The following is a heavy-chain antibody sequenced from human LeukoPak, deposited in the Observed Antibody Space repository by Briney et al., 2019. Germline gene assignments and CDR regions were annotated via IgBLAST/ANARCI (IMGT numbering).Heavy chain of an antibody. J-gene: IGHJ6*02. V-gene: IGHV1-8*03. CDR1: GYTFTSYD. D-gene: IGHD3-10*01. Sequence: ASVKVSCKASGYTFTSYDINWVRQATGQGLEWMGWMNPNSGNTGYAQQFQGRVTITRNTSISTAYMELSSLRSEDTAVYYCARARGVRYYYYYGMDVWGQGTTVTVSS. CDR3: ARARGVRYYYYYGMDV. CDR2: MNPNSGNT.